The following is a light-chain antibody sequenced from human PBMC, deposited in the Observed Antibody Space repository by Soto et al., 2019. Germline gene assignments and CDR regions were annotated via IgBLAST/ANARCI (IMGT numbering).Light chain of an antibody. J-gene: IGLJ1*01. CDR2: EVT. CDR3: SSYTSRSTLYV. Sequence: HSVLTQPASVSGSPGQSITVSCTGTSSDIGGYNYVSWYQQHPGKAPKLMVYEVTNRPSGVSDRFSGSKSGNTASLTISGLQADDEGYYYCSSYTSRSTLYVFGTGTKLTVL. CDR1: SSDIGGYNY. V-gene: IGLV2-14*01.